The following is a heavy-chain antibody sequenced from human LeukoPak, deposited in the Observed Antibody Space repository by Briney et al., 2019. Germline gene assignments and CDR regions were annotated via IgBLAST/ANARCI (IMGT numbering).Heavy chain of an antibody. CDR1: GYTFTNFD. J-gene: IGHJ4*02. D-gene: IGHD5-18*01. CDR2: MNLNSGNT. V-gene: IGHV1-8*02. Sequence: ASVKVSCKTSGYTFTNFDINWVRQATGQGLEWLGWMNLNSGNTGYAQKFQGRVTMTRNTSISTAYMELSSLRSEDTAVYYCARGRRGYSYGPDYWGQGTLVTVSS. CDR3: ARGRRGYSYGPDY.